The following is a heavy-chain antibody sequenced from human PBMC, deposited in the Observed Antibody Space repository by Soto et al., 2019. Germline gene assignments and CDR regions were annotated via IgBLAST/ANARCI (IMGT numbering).Heavy chain of an antibody. J-gene: IGHJ4*02. V-gene: IGHV3-33*01. D-gene: IGHD6-19*01. CDR3: GRDPPGSGWTLDY. CDR1: GFTFNIHA. CDR2: IWDDGRTQ. Sequence: ESGGGVVQPEMSLRLSCAASGFTFNIHAMHWVRQAPGKGLEWLAMIWDDGRTQYYADSVKGRFTVSRDNSEHTVSLQMNSLRVEDTAVYYCGRDPPGSGWTLDYWGQGTLVTVSS.